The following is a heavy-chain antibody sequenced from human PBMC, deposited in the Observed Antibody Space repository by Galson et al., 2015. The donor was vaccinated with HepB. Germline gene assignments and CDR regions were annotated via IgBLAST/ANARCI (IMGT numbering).Heavy chain of an antibody. CDR1: GDSVSSGFYY. CDR2: VYDIGGT. CDR3: ASMYLPGYCDD. J-gene: IGHJ4*02. V-gene: IGHV4-61*01. Sequence: ETLSLTCTVSGDSVSSGFYYWTWIRQPPGKGLEWIGYVYDIGGTNYNPALKSRVSLSLDASTNQFSLRLSSVNASDTAVYYCASMYLPGYCDDWGQGVLVTVSS. D-gene: IGHD2-2*01.